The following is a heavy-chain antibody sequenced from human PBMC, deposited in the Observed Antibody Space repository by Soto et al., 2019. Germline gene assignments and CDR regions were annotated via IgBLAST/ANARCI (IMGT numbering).Heavy chain of an antibody. CDR3: AKDSTPITFGTLGY. CDR1: GFTFDDYA. Sequence: DVQLVESGGGLVQPGRSLRLSCAASGFTFDDYAMHWVRQAPGKGLEWVSGISWNSGSIGYADSVKGRFTISRDNAKNSLYLQMNSLRAEDTALYYCAKDSTPITFGTLGYWGQGTLVTVSS. D-gene: IGHD3-16*01. V-gene: IGHV3-9*01. CDR2: ISWNSGSI. J-gene: IGHJ4*02.